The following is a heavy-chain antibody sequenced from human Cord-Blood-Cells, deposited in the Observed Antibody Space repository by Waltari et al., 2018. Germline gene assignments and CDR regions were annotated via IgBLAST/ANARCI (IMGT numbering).Heavy chain of an antibody. Sequence: QVQLVQSGAEVKKPGSSVKVSCKASGGTFSSYAIRWVRQAPGQGLEWMGGMIPIFGTANYAQKVQGRVTITADKSTSTAYMELSSLRSEDTSVYFCARAPSGDWYFDLWGRGTLVTVSS. D-gene: IGHD3-16*01. CDR3: ARAPSGDWYFDL. CDR2: MIPIFGTA. CDR1: GGTFSSYA. V-gene: IGHV1-69*06. J-gene: IGHJ2*01.